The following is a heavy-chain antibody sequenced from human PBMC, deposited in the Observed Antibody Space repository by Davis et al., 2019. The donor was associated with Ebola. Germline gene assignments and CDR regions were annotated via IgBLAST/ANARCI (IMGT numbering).Heavy chain of an antibody. Sequence: PGVSLRLSCVGSGFTFRDHGMHWVRPAPGKGLEWVAVIARDGKDQFSADSVKGRFILSRDNSKNTMYLHMYSLRIEDTAVYYCAKEIRHDNWYFAPWGRGTLVTVS. D-gene: IGHD3-22*01. CDR2: IARDGKDQ. CDR3: AKEIRHDNWYFAP. J-gene: IGHJ2*01. CDR1: GFTFRDHG. V-gene: IGHV3-30*18.